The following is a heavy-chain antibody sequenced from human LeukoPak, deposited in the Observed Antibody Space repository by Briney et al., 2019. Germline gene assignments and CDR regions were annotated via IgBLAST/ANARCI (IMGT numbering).Heavy chain of an antibody. CDR2: ITSDGTSI. CDR1: GFTFSSYW. Sequence: PGGSLRLSCAASGFTFSSYWMHWVRQPPGQGLVWVARITSDGTSISYAESVKGRFTISRENAKNSLYLQMNRLRAEDTAVYYCTMIEWERWRGWGQGALVTVSS. D-gene: IGHD1-26*01. J-gene: IGHJ4*02. CDR3: TMIEWERWRG. V-gene: IGHV3-74*03.